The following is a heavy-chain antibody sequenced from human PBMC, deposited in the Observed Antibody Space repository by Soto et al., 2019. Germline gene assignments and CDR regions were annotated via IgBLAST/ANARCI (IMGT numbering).Heavy chain of an antibody. CDR2: IHDSGTT. J-gene: IGHJ4*02. V-gene: IGHV4-59*01. D-gene: IGHD5-12*01. Sequence: QVQLQEAGPGLVKPSEALSLTCTVSGDSSNNYYWSWIRQPPGKGLEWIANIHDSGTTTYNPSLRSRVTISVDTPKKQFSLKLNSMPAADTAVYYCAGGGGWLPENWGQGTLVSVSS. CDR1: GDSSNNYY. CDR3: AGGGGWLPEN.